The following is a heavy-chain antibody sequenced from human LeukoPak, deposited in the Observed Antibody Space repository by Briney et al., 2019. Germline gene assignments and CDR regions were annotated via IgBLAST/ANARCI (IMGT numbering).Heavy chain of an antibody. CDR1: GFTFSSYA. Sequence: GGSLRLSCAASGFTFSSYAMSWVRQAPGKGLEWVSAISGSGGSTYYADSVKGRFTISRDNAKNTLYLQMNSLRAEDTAVYYCARDLVPDYYDSSGYYDYWGQGTLVTVSS. CDR3: ARDLVPDYYDSSGYYDY. CDR2: ISGSGGST. V-gene: IGHV3-23*01. D-gene: IGHD3-22*01. J-gene: IGHJ4*02.